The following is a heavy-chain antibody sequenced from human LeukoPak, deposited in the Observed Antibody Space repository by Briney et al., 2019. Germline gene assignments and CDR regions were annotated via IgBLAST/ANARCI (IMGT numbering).Heavy chain of an antibody. J-gene: IGHJ4*02. CDR3: ARTSITLVRGVLLGFFDY. CDR2: IYYSGNT. CDR1: GGSISSGGGYS. V-gene: IGHV4-30-4*07. D-gene: IGHD3-10*01. Sequence: SQTLSLTCAVSGGSISSGGGYSWSWIRQPPGKGLEWIGYIYYSGNTNYNPSLKSRVTISRDTSKNQFFLKLSSVTAADTAVYYCARTSITLVRGVLLGFFDYWGQGTLVTVSS.